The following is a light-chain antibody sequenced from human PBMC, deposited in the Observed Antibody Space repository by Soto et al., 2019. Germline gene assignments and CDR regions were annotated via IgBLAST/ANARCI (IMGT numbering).Light chain of an antibody. CDR3: QTWGTGIYVV. J-gene: IGLJ2*01. CDR1: SGHSSYA. CDR2: LNSDGSH. V-gene: IGLV4-69*01. Sequence: QPVLTQSPSASASLGASVKLTCTLSSGHSSYAIAWHQQQLEKGPRYLMKLNSDGSHSKGDGIPDRFSGSSSGAERYLTISSLQSEDEADYYCQTWGTGIYVVFGGGTQLTVL.